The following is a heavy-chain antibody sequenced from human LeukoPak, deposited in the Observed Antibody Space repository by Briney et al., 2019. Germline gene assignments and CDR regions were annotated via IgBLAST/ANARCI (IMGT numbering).Heavy chain of an antibody. J-gene: IGHJ4*02. CDR1: GFSFSSYT. CDR2: ISGSSGGNT. D-gene: IGHD6-13*01. V-gene: IGHV3-23*01. Sequence: GGSLRLSCAASGFSFSSYTMSWVRQAPGMELEWVSAISGSSGGNTYYADSVKGRFTISRDNSKNTLYLQANSLRAEDTAVYYCAKGLGTSSWYYFDYWGQGTLVTVSS. CDR3: AKGLGTSSWYYFDY.